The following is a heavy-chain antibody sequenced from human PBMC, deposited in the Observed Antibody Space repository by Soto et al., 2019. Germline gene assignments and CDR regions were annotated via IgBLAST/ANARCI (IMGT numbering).Heavy chain of an antibody. CDR3: AREARGGWYSY. D-gene: IGHD6-19*01. V-gene: IGHV4-31*03. CDR1: GGSISSGGYY. Sequence: SETLSLTCTVSGGSISSGGYYWSWIRQHPGKGLEWIGYIYYSGCTYYNPSLKSRVTISVDTSKNQFSLKLSSVTAADTAVYYCAREARGGWYSYWGQGTLVTVYS. CDR2: IYYSGCT. J-gene: IGHJ4*02.